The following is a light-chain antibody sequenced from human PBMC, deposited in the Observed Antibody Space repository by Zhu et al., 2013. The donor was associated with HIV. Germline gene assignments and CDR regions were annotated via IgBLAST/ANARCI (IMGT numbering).Light chain of an antibody. CDR1: QSVSSSY. Sequence: EIVLTQSPGTLSLSPGERATLSCRASQSVSSSYLAWYQQKPGQAPRLLIYGASSRATGIPDRFSGSGSGTDFTLTISRVEPEDFAVYYCQQYEDSPITFGQGTRLE. V-gene: IGKV3-20*01. CDR2: GAS. J-gene: IGKJ5*01. CDR3: QQYEDSPIT.